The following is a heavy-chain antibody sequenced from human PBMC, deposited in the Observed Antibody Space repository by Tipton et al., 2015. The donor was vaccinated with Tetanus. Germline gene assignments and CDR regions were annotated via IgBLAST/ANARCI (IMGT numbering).Heavy chain of an antibody. J-gene: IGHJ4*02. D-gene: IGHD4-17*01. CDR2: IYYSGST. V-gene: IGHV4-59*01. CDR1: GGSISSYY. Sequence: TLSLTCTVSGGSISSYYWSWIRQPPGKGLEWIGYIYYSGSTNYNSSLKSRVTTSVDTSKNQFSLKLSSVTAADTAVYYCARGDDGDGYLGYWGQGTLVTVSS. CDR3: ARGDDGDGYLGY.